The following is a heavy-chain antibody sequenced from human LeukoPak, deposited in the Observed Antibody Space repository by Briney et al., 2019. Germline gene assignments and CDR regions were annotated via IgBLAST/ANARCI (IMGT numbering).Heavy chain of an antibody. J-gene: IGHJ4*02. Sequence: SQTLSLTCAISGDSVSTNSGAWNWIGQSPSRGLEWLERTYYRSKWYNDYAISVKSRISITPDTSKNQFSLQLSSVTPEDTAVYYCARGITVIGYYFDCWGQGTLVTVSS. CDR3: ARGITVIGYYFDC. CDR1: GDSVSTNSGA. V-gene: IGHV6-1*01. CDR2: TYYRSKWYN. D-gene: IGHD2-21*01.